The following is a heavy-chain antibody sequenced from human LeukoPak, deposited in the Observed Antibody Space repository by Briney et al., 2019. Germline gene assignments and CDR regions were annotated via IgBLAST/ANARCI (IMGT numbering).Heavy chain of an antibody. J-gene: IGHJ6*02. V-gene: IGHV1-69*13. Sequence: SVKVSCKASGGTFSSYAISWVRQAPGQGFEWMGGIIPIFGTANYAQKFQGKVTITADESTSTAYMELSSLRSEDTAVYYCARSTTVTTSPYYYYGMDVWGQGTTVTVSS. CDR3: ARSTTVTTSPYYYYGMDV. CDR2: IIPIFGTA. D-gene: IGHD4-17*01. CDR1: GGTFSSYA.